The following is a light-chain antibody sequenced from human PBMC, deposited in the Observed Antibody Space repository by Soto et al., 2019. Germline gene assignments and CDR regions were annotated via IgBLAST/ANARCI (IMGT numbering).Light chain of an antibody. CDR2: ATS. CDR1: QGIAPY. Sequence: DVQMTHSPSSLSAFVGDRVTITCRASQGIAPYLAWFQQKAGKLFKLLIYATSTLPSGVPSRFSGSGSRTDFTLTISSLQTEGVATYFRQKNHTAALTFGGGTKVEIK. V-gene: IGKV1-27*01. J-gene: IGKJ4*01. CDR3: QKNHTAALT.